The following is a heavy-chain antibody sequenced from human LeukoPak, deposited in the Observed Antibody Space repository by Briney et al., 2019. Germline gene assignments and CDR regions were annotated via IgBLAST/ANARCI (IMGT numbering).Heavy chain of an antibody. D-gene: IGHD3-22*01. V-gene: IGHV4-4*07. Sequence: GSLRLSCAASGFTFSNYEMNWIRQPAGKGLEWIGRIYTSGSTNYNPSLKSRVTMSVDTSKNQFSLKLSSVTAADTAVYYCARDVRNYYDSSGYYLFDYWGQGTLVTVSS. CDR2: IYTSGST. CDR3: ARDVRNYYDSSGYYLFDY. J-gene: IGHJ4*02. CDR1: GFTFSNYE.